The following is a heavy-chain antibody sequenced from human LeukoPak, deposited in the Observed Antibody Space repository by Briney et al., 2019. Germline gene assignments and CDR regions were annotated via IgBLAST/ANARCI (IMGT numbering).Heavy chain of an antibody. Sequence: SVKVSCKASGGTFGSYAISWVRQAPGQGLEWMGGIIPIFGTANYAQKFQGRVTITADKSTSTAYMELSSLRSEDTAVYYCARESVDTATPFGYWGQGTLVTVSS. CDR2: IIPIFGTA. J-gene: IGHJ4*02. CDR3: ARESVDTATPFGY. CDR1: GGTFGSYA. D-gene: IGHD5-18*01. V-gene: IGHV1-69*06.